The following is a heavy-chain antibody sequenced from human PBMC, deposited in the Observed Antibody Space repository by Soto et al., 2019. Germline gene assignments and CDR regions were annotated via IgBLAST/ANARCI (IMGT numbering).Heavy chain of an antibody. D-gene: IGHD1-7*01. J-gene: IGHJ4*02. Sequence: GGSLRLSCVASGFTFSNYWIHWVRQAPGKGLVWVSRINGDGSSTNYADSVKGQFTIARDNAKNTVYLQMNSLRVEDTAVYYCARGARNYYYFDCWGQGTLVTVSS. V-gene: IGHV3-74*01. CDR3: ARGARNYYYFDC. CDR1: GFTFSNYW. CDR2: INGDGSST.